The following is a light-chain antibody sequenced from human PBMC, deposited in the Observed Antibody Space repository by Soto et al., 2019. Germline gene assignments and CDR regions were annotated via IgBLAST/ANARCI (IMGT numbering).Light chain of an antibody. CDR1: SPNIGNNY. J-gene: IGLJ1*01. V-gene: IGLV1-51*01. CDR2: ENN. Sequence: QAVLTQPPSVSAAPVQEVTISCSGSSPNIGNNYVSWYQQLPLTAPKLLIYENNKRPSGIADRFSDSKSGTSATLGITGLQTGDEADYYCGTWDSSLSDGYVFGSGTKVTVL. CDR3: GTWDSSLSDGYV.